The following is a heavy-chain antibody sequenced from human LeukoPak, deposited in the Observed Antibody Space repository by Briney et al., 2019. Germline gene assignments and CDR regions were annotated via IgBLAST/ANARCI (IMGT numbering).Heavy chain of an antibody. V-gene: IGHV4-4*02. CDR1: GDSLNTNTW. CDR3: ASHQEAYYYGSSGYYPNWFDP. CDR2: VYYSGSA. D-gene: IGHD3-22*01. J-gene: IGHJ5*02. Sequence: SETLSLTCAVSGDSLNTNTWWSWVRQPPGKGLEWIGSVYYSGSANYNPSLKSRVSISVDTSKNQFSLKLSSVTAADTAVYYCASHQEAYYYGSSGYYPNWFDPWGQGTLVTVSS.